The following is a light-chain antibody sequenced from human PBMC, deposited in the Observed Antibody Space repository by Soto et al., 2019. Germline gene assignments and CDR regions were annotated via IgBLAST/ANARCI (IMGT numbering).Light chain of an antibody. CDR2: DGS. J-gene: IGKJ1*01. Sequence: EIVLTQSPGTLSLSPGERATLSCRASQSVSSNFLAWYQQKPGQAPRLLIYDGSNRATGIPDRFSGSGSGTDFTLTISSLQPDDFATYYCQHYNSYSEAFGQGTKVDIK. V-gene: IGKV3-20*01. CDR3: QHYNSYSEA. CDR1: QSVSSNF.